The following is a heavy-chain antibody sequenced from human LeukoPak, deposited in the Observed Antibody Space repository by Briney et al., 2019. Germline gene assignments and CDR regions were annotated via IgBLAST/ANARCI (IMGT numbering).Heavy chain of an antibody. D-gene: IGHD3-22*01. CDR2: INPSGGST. V-gene: IGHV1-46*01. CDR3: ARVLGDSSGSDAFDI. CDR1: GYTFTSYY. J-gene: IGHJ3*02. Sequence: ASVKVSCKASGYTFTSYYMHWVRQAPGQGLKWMGIINPSGGSTSYAQKFQGRVTMTRDTSTSTVYMELSSLRSEDTAVYYCARVLGDSSGSDAFDIWGQGTMVTVSS.